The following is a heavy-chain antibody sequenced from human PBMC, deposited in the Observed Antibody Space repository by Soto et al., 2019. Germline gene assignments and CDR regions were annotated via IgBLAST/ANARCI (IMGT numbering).Heavy chain of an antibody. V-gene: IGHV4-31*03. D-gene: IGHD2-2*01. CDR2: IYYSGST. CDR1: GGSISSGGYY. Sequence: SETLSLTCTVSGGSISSGGYYWSWIRQHPGKGLEWIGYIYYSGSTYYNPSLKSRVTISVDTSKNQFSLKLRSVTAADTAVYYCARRYCSSTSCYLHWFDPWGQGTLVTVSS. CDR3: ARRYCSSTSCYLHWFDP. J-gene: IGHJ5*02.